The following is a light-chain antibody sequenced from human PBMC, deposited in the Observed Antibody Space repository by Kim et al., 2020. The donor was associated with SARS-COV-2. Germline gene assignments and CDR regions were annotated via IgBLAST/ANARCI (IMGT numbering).Light chain of an antibody. CDR3: SSYTSTNTLV. CDR2: DVT. J-gene: IGLJ2*01. Sequence: GEQIPLSCRGSGVDFGGYSLVSWHQQYPGKAPKIMIYDVTKRPSGVSNRFSGSKSGNTASLTISGLQAEDEADYYCSSYTSTNTLVFGGGTQLTVL. V-gene: IGLV2-14*04. CDR1: GVDFGGYSL.